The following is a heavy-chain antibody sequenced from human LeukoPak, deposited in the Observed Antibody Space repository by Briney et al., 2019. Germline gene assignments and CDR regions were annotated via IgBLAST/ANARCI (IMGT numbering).Heavy chain of an antibody. CDR2: INPSGGST. Sequence: ASVKVSCKASGYTFTSYYMHRVRQAPGQGLEWMGIINPSGGSTSYAQKFQGRVTMTRDTSTSTVYMELSSLRSEDTAVYYCARDKLLRRDGLDAFDIWGQGTMVTVSS. CDR1: GYTFTSYY. J-gene: IGHJ3*02. V-gene: IGHV1-46*01. D-gene: IGHD5-24*01. CDR3: ARDKLLRRDGLDAFDI.